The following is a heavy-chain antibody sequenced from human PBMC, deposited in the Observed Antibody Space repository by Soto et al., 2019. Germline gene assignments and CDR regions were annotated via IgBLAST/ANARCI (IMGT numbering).Heavy chain of an antibody. D-gene: IGHD6-13*01. CDR2: ISGSGGST. V-gene: IGHV3-23*01. Sequence: GGSLRLSCAASGFTFSSYAMSWVRQAPGKGLEWVSAISGSGGSTYYADSVKGRFTISRDNSKNTLYLQMNSLRAEDTAVYYCAKDVDSNLIIAAAASSDYWGQGTLVTVSS. CDR1: GFTFSSYA. J-gene: IGHJ4*02. CDR3: AKDVDSNLIIAAAASSDY.